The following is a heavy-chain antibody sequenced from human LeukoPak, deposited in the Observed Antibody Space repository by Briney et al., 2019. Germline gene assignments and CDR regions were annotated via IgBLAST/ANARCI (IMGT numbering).Heavy chain of an antibody. V-gene: IGHV3-73*01. CDR1: GFTFSGSA. J-gene: IGHJ4*02. Sequence: GGSLRLSCAASGFTFSGSAMHWVRQASGKGLEWVGRIRSKANSYATAYAASVKGRFTISRDNAKNTLYLQMNSLRAEDTAVYYCARVGLGYGVPAAWGQGTLATVSS. CDR2: IRSKANSYAT. CDR3: ARVGLGYGVPAA. D-gene: IGHD2-2*01.